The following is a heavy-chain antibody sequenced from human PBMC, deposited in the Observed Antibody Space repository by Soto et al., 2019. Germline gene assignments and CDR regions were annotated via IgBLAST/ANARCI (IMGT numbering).Heavy chain of an antibody. Sequence: EVQLVESGGGLVQPGGSPRLSCAASGFTFSSYSMNWVRQAPGKGLEWVSYISSSSSTIYYADSVKGRFTISRDNAKNSLYLLMNSLRDEDTAVYYCAREAYYDWLNWFDPWGQGTLVTVSS. CDR1: GFTFSSYS. J-gene: IGHJ5*02. CDR3: AREAYYDWLNWFDP. V-gene: IGHV3-48*02. D-gene: IGHD3-3*01. CDR2: ISSSSSTI.